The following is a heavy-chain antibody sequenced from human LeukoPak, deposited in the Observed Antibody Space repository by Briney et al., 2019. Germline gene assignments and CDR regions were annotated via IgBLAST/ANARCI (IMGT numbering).Heavy chain of an antibody. CDR2: ISSSGSTI. J-gene: IGHJ4*02. CDR3: ARVTLTSANFDY. Sequence: KAGGSLRLSCAASGFTFSDYYMSRIRQAPGKGLEWVSYISSSGSTIYYADSVKGRFTISRDNAKNSLYLQMNSLRAEDTAMYYCARVTLTSANFDYWGQGTLVTVSS. CDR1: GFTFSDYY. V-gene: IGHV3-11*01.